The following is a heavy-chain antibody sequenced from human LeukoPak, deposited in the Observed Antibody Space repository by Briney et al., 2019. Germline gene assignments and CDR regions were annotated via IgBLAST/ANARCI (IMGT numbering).Heavy chain of an antibody. Sequence: GESLKISCKGSGYSFTSYWIGWVRQMPGKGLEWMGIIYPGDSDTRYSPSFQGQVTISADKSISTAYLQWSSLKASDTAMYYCARIPMVRGVHQYQGYGMDVWGQGTTVTVSS. CDR1: GYSFTSYW. CDR3: ARIPMVRGVHQYQGYGMDV. D-gene: IGHD3-10*01. CDR2: IYPGDSDT. V-gene: IGHV5-51*01. J-gene: IGHJ6*02.